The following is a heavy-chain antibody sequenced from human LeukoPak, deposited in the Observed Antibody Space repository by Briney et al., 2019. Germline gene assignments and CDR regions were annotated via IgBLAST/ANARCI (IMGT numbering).Heavy chain of an antibody. D-gene: IGHD3-3*01. CDR2: IYTSGST. J-gene: IGHJ6*03. V-gene: IGHV4-4*07. CDR3: ARVFGVGGGYYYYYYMDV. Sequence: SETLSLTRTVSGGSISSYYWSWIRQPAGKGLEWIGRIYTSGSTNYNPSLKSRVTMSVDTSKNQFSLKLSSVTAADTAVYYCARVFGVGGGYYYYYYMDVWGKGTTVTVSS. CDR1: GGSISSYY.